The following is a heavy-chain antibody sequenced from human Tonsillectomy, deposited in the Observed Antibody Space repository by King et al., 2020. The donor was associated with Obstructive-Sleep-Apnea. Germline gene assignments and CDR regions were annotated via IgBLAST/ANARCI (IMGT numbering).Heavy chain of an antibody. V-gene: IGHV4-34*01. J-gene: IGHJ6*02. CDR1: GESFSGYH. CDR3: ARGGSLDTTMYSGMDV. Sequence: VKLQQWGAALLKPSETLALTCAVNGESFSGYHWSWIRQTPGKGLEWIGDINHDGSTSYNPSLKTRVTISIDTSNNQFSLRLTSVTAAETAVYYCARGGSLDTTMYSGMDVWGQGTTVTVSS. D-gene: IGHD5-18*01. CDR2: INHDGST.